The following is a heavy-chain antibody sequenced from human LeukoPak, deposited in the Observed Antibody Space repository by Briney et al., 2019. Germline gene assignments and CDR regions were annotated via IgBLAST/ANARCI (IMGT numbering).Heavy chain of an antibody. Sequence: GGSLRVSCAVSGITLNNYGMSWVRQAPGKGLEWVSVIYSGGSTYYADSVKGRFTISRDNSKNTLYLQMNSLRAEDTAVYYCARDRVPEVGGIDYWGQGTLVTVSS. CDR1: GITLNNYG. D-gene: IGHD3-16*01. V-gene: IGHV3-66*01. CDR2: IYSGGST. J-gene: IGHJ4*02. CDR3: ARDRVPEVGGIDY.